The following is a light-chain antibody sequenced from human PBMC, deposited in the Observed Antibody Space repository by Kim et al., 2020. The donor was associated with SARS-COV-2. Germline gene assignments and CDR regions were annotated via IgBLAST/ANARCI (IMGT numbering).Light chain of an antibody. Sequence: SYELTQPLSESVALGQTASLTCGGNNIESKNVHWYQQKPGQAPVLVIYRDSSRPSGIPERFSGSNSGNTATLTVSRAQAGDEADYFCQVWDSNTAVFGGG. CDR2: RDS. CDR3: QVWDSNTAV. CDR1: NIESKN. J-gene: IGLJ3*02. V-gene: IGLV3-9*01.